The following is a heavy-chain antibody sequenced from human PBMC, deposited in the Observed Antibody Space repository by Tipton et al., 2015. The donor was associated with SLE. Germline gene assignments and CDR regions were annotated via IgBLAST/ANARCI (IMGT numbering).Heavy chain of an antibody. J-gene: IGHJ6*02. D-gene: IGHD5-12*01. V-gene: IGHV4-34*01. CDR2: IHSSGST. Sequence: LSLTCAVYGGSFSGYHWSWVRQPPGKGLEWIGQIHSSGSTSYNPSLKSRVTISLDTSKNQFSLKLSSVTAADTAVYYCATLHSGYDYYYYGMDVWGQGTTVTVSS. CDR3: ATLHSGYDYYYYGMDV. CDR1: GGSFSGYH.